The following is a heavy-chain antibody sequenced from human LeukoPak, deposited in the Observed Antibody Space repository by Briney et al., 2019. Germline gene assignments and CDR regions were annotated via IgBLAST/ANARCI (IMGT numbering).Heavy chain of an antibody. V-gene: IGHV1-46*01. D-gene: IGHD3-3*01. CDR1: GYTFTTYD. Sequence: ASVKVSCKASGYTFTTYDITCVRQAPGQGLEWMGIINPSGGSTSYAQKFQGRVTMTRDTSTSTVYMELSSLRSEDTAVYYCARCDFWSGYYTYYYFYGMDVSGQGTTVTVSS. J-gene: IGHJ6*02. CDR3: ARCDFWSGYYTYYYFYGMDV. CDR2: INPSGGST.